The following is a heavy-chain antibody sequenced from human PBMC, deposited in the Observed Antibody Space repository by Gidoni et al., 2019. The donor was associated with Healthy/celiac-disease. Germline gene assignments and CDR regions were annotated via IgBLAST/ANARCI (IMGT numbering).Heavy chain of an antibody. CDR1: GYSFTSYW. CDR3: ARRHLTGTTFFDY. D-gene: IGHD1-7*01. Sequence: EVQLVQSGAAVTRPGESLRSSCKGSGYSFTSYWITWVRQMPGKGLEWMGRIAPSDSYTNYSPSFQGHVTISADKSISTAYLQWSSLKASDTAMYYCARRHLTGTTFFDYWGQGTLVTVSS. J-gene: IGHJ4*02. V-gene: IGHV5-10-1*03. CDR2: IAPSDSYT.